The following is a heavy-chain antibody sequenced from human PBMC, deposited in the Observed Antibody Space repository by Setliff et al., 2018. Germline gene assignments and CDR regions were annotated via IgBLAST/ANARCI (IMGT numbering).Heavy chain of an antibody. D-gene: IGHD6-19*01. V-gene: IGHV4-4*07. CDR3: AREQWLDPPGYYYMDV. CDR2: IYIGGSA. J-gene: IGHJ6*03. Sequence: PSETLSLTCTVSGGSISSYYWSWIRQPAGKGLEWIGHIYIGGSANYNPSLKSRATMSIDTSKSQFSLKLNSVTAADMAVYYCAREQWLDPPGYYYMDVWAKGTTVTVSS. CDR1: GGSISSYY.